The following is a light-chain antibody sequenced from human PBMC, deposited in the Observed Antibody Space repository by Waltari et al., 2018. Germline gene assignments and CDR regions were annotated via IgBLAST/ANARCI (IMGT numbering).Light chain of an antibody. V-gene: IGKV3-20*01. CDR1: QSVSSSS. J-gene: IGKJ2*01. CDR2: GGS. Sequence: EVVLTQSPDTLSLSPGERATLSCRASQSVSSSSLAWYQQKPGQAPRLLISGGSTRATGIPDRFSCAGSGTDFTLTISRLEPEDLAVYYCQHYGRSPPNTFGQGSKLEIK. CDR3: QHYGRSPPNT.